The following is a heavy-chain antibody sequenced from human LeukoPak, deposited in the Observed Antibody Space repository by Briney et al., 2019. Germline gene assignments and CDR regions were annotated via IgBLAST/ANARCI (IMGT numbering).Heavy chain of an antibody. CDR3: TKGSGSWVDY. J-gene: IGHJ4*02. D-gene: IGHD2-15*01. Sequence: GGSLRLSCAASGFNFDNHAMHWVRQVPGKGLEWVSGISGNSGSRGYADSVKGRFTISRDNAKNSLHLQMNSLRAEDTALYYCTKGSGSWVDYWGQGTLVTVSS. V-gene: IGHV3-9*01. CDR2: ISGNSGSR. CDR1: GFNFDNHA.